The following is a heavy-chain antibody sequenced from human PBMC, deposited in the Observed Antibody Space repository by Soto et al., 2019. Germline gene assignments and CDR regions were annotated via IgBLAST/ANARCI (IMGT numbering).Heavy chain of an antibody. Sequence: PSETLSLTCTVSGDSISTTNYYWGWIRQPPGKGLEWIGSISYSGTTYYNPSLRSRVTISVDTSKNQFSLRLTSVTAADTAVYFCASYCISLSCPPRLPNSWDIWGQGTMVTVSS. J-gene: IGHJ3*02. CDR2: ISYSGTT. D-gene: IGHD2-2*01. CDR1: GDSISTTNYY. CDR3: ASYCISLSCPPRLPNSWDI. V-gene: IGHV4-39*01.